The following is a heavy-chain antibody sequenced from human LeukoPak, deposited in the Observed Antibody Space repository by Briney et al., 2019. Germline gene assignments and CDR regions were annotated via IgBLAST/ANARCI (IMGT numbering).Heavy chain of an antibody. CDR3: ARSGYGSRWYFFDH. D-gene: IGHD6-13*01. CDR1: GFIFSTYS. Sequence: GGSLRLSCAASGFIFSTYSINWVRQAPGKGLEWVSHISSSSSSIYYADSVKGRFSISRDNAKNSLYLQMNSLRDEDTAVYYCARSGYGSRWYFFDHWGQETLVTVSS. V-gene: IGHV3-48*02. J-gene: IGHJ4*02. CDR2: ISSSSSSI.